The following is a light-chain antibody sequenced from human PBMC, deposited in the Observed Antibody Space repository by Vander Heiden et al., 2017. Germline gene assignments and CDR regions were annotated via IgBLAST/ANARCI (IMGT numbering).Light chain of an antibody. CDR1: ALPSKY. Sequence: SYELTQPPSVSVSPGQTARITCSGDALPSKYAYWHQQKSGQAPVLVICEDNKRPSGIPGRFSGSSTGTMATLTISGAQVEDEADYYCYSTDSSGNHRVFGGGTKLTVL. V-gene: IGLV3-10*01. CDR3: YSTDSSGNHRV. J-gene: IGLJ2*01. CDR2: EDN.